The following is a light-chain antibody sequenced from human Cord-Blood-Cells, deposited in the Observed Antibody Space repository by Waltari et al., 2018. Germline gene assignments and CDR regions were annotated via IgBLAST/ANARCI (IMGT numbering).Light chain of an antibody. Sequence: QSALTQPASVSGSPGQSITISCTGTSSDVGGYNYVSWYQQHPGKAPKRMIYHASKRPSGVANRFSGSKSGNTASLTISGLQAEDEADYYCSSYTSSSTWVFGGGTKLTVL. CDR1: SSDVGGYNY. V-gene: IGLV2-14*01. J-gene: IGLJ3*02. CDR3: SSYTSSSTWV. CDR2: HAS.